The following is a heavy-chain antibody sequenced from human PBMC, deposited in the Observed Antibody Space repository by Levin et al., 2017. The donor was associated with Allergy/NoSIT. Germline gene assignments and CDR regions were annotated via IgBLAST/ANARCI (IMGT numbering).Heavy chain of an antibody. Sequence: GESLKISCAASGFTFSSYSMNWVRQAPGKGLEWVSSISSSSSYIYYADSVKGRFTISRDNAKNSLYLQMNSLRAEDTAVYYCARENDEVSIAVAGKGSLVDYWGQGTLVTVSS. CDR1: GFTFSSYS. CDR2: ISSSSSYI. CDR3: ARENDEVSIAVAGKGSLVDY. D-gene: IGHD6-19*01. V-gene: IGHV3-21*01. J-gene: IGHJ4*02.